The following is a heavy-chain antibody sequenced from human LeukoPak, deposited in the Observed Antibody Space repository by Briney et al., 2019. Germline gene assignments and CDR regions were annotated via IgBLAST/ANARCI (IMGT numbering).Heavy chain of an antibody. Sequence: GASAKVSCKASGGTFSSYAISWVRQAPGQGLEWMGRIIPIFGTANYAQKFQGRVTITADKSTSTAYMELSSLRSEDTAVYYCARGRMATTFMDYWGQGTLVTVSS. CDR3: ARGRMATTFMDY. D-gene: IGHD5-24*01. CDR2: IIPIFGTA. CDR1: GGTFSSYA. J-gene: IGHJ4*02. V-gene: IGHV1-69*06.